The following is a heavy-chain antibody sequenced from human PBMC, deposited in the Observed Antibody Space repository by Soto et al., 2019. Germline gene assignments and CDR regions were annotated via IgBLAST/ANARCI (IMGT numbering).Heavy chain of an antibody. CDR3: ARSFGSSWTGATWIFDY. Sequence: PSQTLSLTCVISGDSVSSNSAAWNWIRQSPSRGLEWLGRTYYRSKWYNDYAVSVKSRITINPDTSKNQFSLQLNSVTPEDTAVYYCARSFGSSWTGATWIFDYWGQGTLVTVSS. J-gene: IGHJ4*02. V-gene: IGHV6-1*01. CDR2: TYYRSKWYN. CDR1: GDSVSSNSAA. D-gene: IGHD6-13*01.